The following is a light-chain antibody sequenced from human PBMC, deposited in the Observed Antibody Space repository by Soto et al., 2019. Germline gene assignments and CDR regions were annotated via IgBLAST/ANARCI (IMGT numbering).Light chain of an antibody. J-gene: IGKJ1*01. V-gene: IGKV3-20*01. CDR2: ATS. CDR3: QQYSSSWT. Sequence: EIVLTQSPGTLSVSPVDRVTLSCRASQSISINLAWYQHKPGQAPRLLIYATSSRATGIPGRFSGSGSGTDFTLTISRLEPEDFAVYYCQQYSSSWTFGQGNKVDIK. CDR1: QSISIN.